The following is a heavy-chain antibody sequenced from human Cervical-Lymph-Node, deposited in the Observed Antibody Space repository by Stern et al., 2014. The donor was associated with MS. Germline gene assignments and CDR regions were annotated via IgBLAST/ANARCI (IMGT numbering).Heavy chain of an antibody. D-gene: IGHD2-2*01. J-gene: IGHJ2*01. CDR1: GFTFSYYA. Sequence: VQLVESGGGLVQPGGSLRLSCAASGFTFSYYAMTWVRQAPGKGLEWVSGINTAGTTYYADSVKGRFTISRDNSKNTLYLQINSLRAEDTAVYYCAKRRVLNRGKPLVPPPDWYCDVWGRGTLVTVSS. CDR2: INTAGTT. CDR3: AKRRVLNRGKPLVPPPDWYCDV. V-gene: IGHV3-23*04.